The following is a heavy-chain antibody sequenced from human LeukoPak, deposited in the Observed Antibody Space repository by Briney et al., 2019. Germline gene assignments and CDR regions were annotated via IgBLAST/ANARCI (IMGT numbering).Heavy chain of an antibody. J-gene: IGHJ4*02. CDR2: ISYDGSNK. V-gene: IGHV3-30*18. D-gene: IGHD6-13*01. CDR1: GFTFSSYA. CDR3: AKSSSFNY. Sequence: GGSLRLSCAASGFTFSSYAMHWVRQAPGKGLEWVAVISYDGSNKYYADSVKGRFTISRDNSKNTLYLQMNSLRAEDTAVYYCAKSSSFNYWGQGTLVTVSS.